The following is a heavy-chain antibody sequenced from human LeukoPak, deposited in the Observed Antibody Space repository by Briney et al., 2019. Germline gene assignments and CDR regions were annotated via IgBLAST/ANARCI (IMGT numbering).Heavy chain of an antibody. CDR2: INTDGSGT. V-gene: IGHV3-74*01. CDR1: GFTFSSYW. Sequence: GGSLRLSCAASGFTFSSYWMHWVRQAPGKGLVWVSRINTDGSGTSYVDSGKGRFNISRDNAKNTLYLQMNSLRAEDTAVYYCARGYNYGYWIDYWGQGTLVTVSS. CDR3: ARGYNYGYWIDY. D-gene: IGHD5-18*01. J-gene: IGHJ4*02.